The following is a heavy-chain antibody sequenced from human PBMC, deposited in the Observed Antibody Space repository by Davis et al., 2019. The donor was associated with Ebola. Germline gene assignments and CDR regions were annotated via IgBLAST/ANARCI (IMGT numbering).Heavy chain of an antibody. V-gene: IGHV3-23*01. CDR1: GFLSSSDA. CDR3: AKDLTSYYGSGDFFNY. J-gene: IGHJ4*02. D-gene: IGHD3-10*01. CDR2: ISASGGAT. Sequence: SLKISCAASGFLSSSDATSWVRQAPGRGLEWVSSISASGGATFDADSVKGRIVMSRDNSNDTLYLRMNNLRAEDTAIYYCAKDLTSYYGSGDFFNYWGQGILVTVSS.